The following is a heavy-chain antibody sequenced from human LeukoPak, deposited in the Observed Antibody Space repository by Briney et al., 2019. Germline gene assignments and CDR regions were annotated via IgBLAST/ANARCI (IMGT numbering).Heavy chain of an antibody. J-gene: IGHJ4*02. Sequence: ASVEVSCKASGYTFPSYFMHWVRQAPGQGLEWMGIINPTGGSTTYARKFQGRVTMTRDTSTSTVYMELSSLRSDDTAVYYCARTAARRFDYWGQGTLVTVSS. CDR2: INPTGGST. D-gene: IGHD6-6*01. CDR1: GYTFPSYF. CDR3: ARTAARRFDY. V-gene: IGHV1-46*01.